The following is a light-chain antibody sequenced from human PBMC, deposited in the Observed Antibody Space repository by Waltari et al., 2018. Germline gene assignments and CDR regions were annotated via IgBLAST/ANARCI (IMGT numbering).Light chain of an antibody. J-gene: IGKJ1*01. CDR3: QQYNSYSRT. Sequence: DIQLTQAPSTQSAPVGDGVTITCRASQSISSWLAWYQQKPGKAPKLLIYKASSLESGVPSRFSGSGSETEFTLTISSLQPDDFATYYCQQYNSYSRTFGQGTKVEIK. CDR1: QSISSW. V-gene: IGKV1-5*03. CDR2: KAS.